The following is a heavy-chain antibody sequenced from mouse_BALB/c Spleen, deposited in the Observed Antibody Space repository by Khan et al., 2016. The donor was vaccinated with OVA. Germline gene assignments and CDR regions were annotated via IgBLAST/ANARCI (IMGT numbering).Heavy chain of an antibody. D-gene: IGHD1-1*02. CDR1: GYNFTNYG. V-gene: IGHV9-3-1*01. J-gene: IGHJ1*01. Sequence: QVQLKQSGPELKKPGETVKISCKASGYNFTNYGMNWVKQAPGKGLKWMGWINTYTGEPTYADDFKGRFAFSLETSASTAYLQINNLKNEDTASYFCASGGYWYFDVWGAGTTVTVSS. CDR2: INTYTGEP. CDR3: ASGGYWYFDV.